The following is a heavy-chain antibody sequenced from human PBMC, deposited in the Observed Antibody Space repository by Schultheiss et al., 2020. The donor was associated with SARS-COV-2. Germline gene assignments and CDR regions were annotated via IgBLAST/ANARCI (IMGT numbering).Heavy chain of an antibody. J-gene: IGHJ6*02. CDR2: IYYSGST. D-gene: IGHD3-3*01. CDR3: ARDTRDYDLWSGYYISGMDV. V-gene: IGHV4-31*03. Sequence: SETLSLTCTVSGGSISSGLHYWSWIRQHPGKGLEWIGYIYYSGSTYYNPSLKSRVTISIDTSKKQFSLNLSSVTAADTAVYYCARDTRDYDLWSGYYISGMDVWGQGTTVTVSS. CDR1: GGSISSGLHY.